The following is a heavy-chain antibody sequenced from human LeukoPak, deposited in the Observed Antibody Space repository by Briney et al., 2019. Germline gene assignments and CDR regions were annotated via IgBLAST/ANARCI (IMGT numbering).Heavy chain of an antibody. CDR3: AKLWDSGTYFYFDY. CDR1: GFTSSSYA. J-gene: IGHJ4*02. D-gene: IGHD1-26*01. V-gene: IGHV3-23*01. Sequence: GGSLRLSCAASGFTSSSYAMSWVRQAPGKGLEWVSPISGSGGSTYYADSVKGRFTISRDNSKNTLYLQMNSLRAEDTAAYYCAKLWDSGTYFYFDYWGQGTLVTVSS. CDR2: ISGSGGST.